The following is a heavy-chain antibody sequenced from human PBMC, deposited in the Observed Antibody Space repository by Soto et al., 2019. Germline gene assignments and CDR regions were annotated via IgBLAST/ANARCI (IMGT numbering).Heavy chain of an antibody. J-gene: IGHJ6*02. V-gene: IGHV3-48*02. Sequence: EVQLVKSGGGLVQPGGSLRLSCAASGFTFSSYTMNWVRQAPGKGLEWVSYITSSSSTIYYADSVKGRFTISRDNAKNSLYLQMNSLRDEDTAVYYCARTLAAAAYYYYYGMDVWGQGTTVTFSS. CDR3: ARTLAAAAYYYYYGMDV. D-gene: IGHD6-13*01. CDR1: GFTFSSYT. CDR2: ITSSSSTI.